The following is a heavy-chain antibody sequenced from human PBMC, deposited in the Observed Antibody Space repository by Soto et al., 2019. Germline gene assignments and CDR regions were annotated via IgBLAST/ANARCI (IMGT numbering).Heavy chain of an antibody. J-gene: IGHJ4*02. V-gene: IGHV4-59*08. Sequence: SETLSLTCTVSGGSISSYYWSWIRQPPGKGLEWIGYIYYSGSTNYNASLKSRVTISVDTSKNQFSLKLSSVTAADTAVYYCARHSGYGDYYFDYWGQGTLVTVSS. D-gene: IGHD4-17*01. CDR1: GGSISSYY. CDR2: IYYSGST. CDR3: ARHSGYGDYYFDY.